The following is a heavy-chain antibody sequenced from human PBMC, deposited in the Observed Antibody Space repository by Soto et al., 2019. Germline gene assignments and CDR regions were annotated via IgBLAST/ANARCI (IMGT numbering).Heavy chain of an antibody. V-gene: IGHV3-21*01. CDR1: GFTFSSYS. Sequence: EVQLVESGGGLVKPGGSLRLSCAASGFTFSSYSMNWVRQAPGKGLEWVSSISSSSSYIYYADSVKGRFTISRDNAKNSLYLQMNSLRAVDAAVYYCARAPYYYDSSGYWAYWGQGTLVTVSS. CDR2: ISSSSSYI. D-gene: IGHD3-22*01. CDR3: ARAPYYYDSSGYWAY. J-gene: IGHJ4*02.